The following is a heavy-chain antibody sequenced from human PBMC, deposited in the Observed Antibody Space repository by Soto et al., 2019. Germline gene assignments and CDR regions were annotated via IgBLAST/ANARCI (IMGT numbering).Heavy chain of an antibody. Sequence: GGSLRPSCAASGFTFSSYGMHWVRQAPGKGLEWVAVISYDGSNKYYADSVKGRFTISRDNSKNTLYPQMNSLRAEDTAVYYCAKDRGPSSSWYVNRGPNWFDPWGQGTLVTLSS. CDR1: GFTFSSYG. J-gene: IGHJ5*02. CDR3: AKDRGPSSSWYVNRGPNWFDP. CDR2: ISYDGSNK. D-gene: IGHD6-13*01. V-gene: IGHV3-30*18.